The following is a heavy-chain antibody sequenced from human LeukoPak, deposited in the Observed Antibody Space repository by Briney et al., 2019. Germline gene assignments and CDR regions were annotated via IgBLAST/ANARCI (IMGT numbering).Heavy chain of an antibody. CDR2: IIPIFGTA. V-gene: IGHV1-69*01. CDR1: GGTFSSYA. D-gene: IGHD3-3*01. CDR3: ARGLPITIFGVLTAPAAFDI. Sequence: ASVKVSCKASGGTFSSYAISWVRQAPGQGLEWMGGIIPIFGTANYAQKFQGRVTITADESTSTAYMELRSLRSDDTAVYYCARGLPITIFGVLTAPAAFDIWGLGTMLTVSS. J-gene: IGHJ3*02.